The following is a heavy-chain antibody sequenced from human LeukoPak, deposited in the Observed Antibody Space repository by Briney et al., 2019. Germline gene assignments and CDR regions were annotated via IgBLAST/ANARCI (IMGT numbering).Heavy chain of an antibody. V-gene: IGHV4-59*01. CDR3: ARAYSSFPGWFDP. CDR2: IYYSGST. D-gene: IGHD6-6*01. CDR1: GGSFSGYY. Sequence: PSETLSLTCAVYGGSFSGYYCSWIRQPPGKGLEWIGYIYYSGSTNYNPSLKSRVTISIDTSKNRFSLKLRSVTAADAAVYYCARAYSSFPGWFDPWGQGTLVTVSS. J-gene: IGHJ5*02.